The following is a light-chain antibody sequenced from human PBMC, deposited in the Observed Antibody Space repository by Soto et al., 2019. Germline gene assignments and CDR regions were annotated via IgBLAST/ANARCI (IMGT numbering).Light chain of an antibody. CDR2: DAS. CDR1: QSVSSSY. J-gene: IGKJ5*01. V-gene: IGKV3D-20*01. Sequence: EIVLKQSPATLSLSPGERATLSCGVSQSVSSSYLAWYQQKPGLAPRLLIYDASSRATGIPDRFSGSGSGTDFTLTISRLEPEDFVVYYCQQYGSSPITFGQGTRLEI. CDR3: QQYGSSPIT.